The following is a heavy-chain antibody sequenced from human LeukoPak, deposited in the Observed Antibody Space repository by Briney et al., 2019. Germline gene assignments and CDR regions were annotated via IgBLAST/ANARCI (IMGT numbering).Heavy chain of an antibody. CDR2: ISSSSSYI. J-gene: IGHJ4*02. D-gene: IGHD5-24*01. V-gene: IGHV3-21*01. CDR1: GFTFSSYS. CDR3: ARDLSERWLNPADY. Sequence: PGGSLRLSCAASGFTFSSYSMNWVRQAPGKGLEWVSSISSSSSYIYYADSVKGRFTISRDNAKNSLYLQMNSLRAEDTAGYYCARDLSERWLNPADYWGQGTLVTVSS.